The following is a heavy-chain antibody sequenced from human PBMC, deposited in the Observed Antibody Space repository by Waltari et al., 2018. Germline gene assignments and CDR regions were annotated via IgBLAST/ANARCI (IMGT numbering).Heavy chain of an antibody. CDR3: ARLPGYSSGWYDN. J-gene: IGHJ4*02. D-gene: IGHD6-19*01. CDR1: GSPFIRHG. CDR2: SSPSDGHT. V-gene: IGHV1-18*01. Sequence: QVQLVQSGAEVKRPWASVKVSCQPSGSPFIRHGVDWVRQAPGQGLEWMGWSSPSDGHTNYAQKFQGRVTMTTDTSTSTAYMELRDLRSDDTAIYYCARLPGYSSGWYDNWGQGTLVTVSS.